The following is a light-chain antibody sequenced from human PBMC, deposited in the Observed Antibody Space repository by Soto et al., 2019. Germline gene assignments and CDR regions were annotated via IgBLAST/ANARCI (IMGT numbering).Light chain of an antibody. V-gene: IGKV3-11*01. CDR1: QSVEKY. CDR3: QQRKHWPPLT. Sequence: EVVLTQSPATLSLSPGERAILSCRASQSVEKYLAWYQQKPGQAPRLLIYDTSNRATGTPARFSGSGSETDFTLTISSLEPEDFAVYYCQQRKHWPPLTFGGGTKVEIK. J-gene: IGKJ4*01. CDR2: DTS.